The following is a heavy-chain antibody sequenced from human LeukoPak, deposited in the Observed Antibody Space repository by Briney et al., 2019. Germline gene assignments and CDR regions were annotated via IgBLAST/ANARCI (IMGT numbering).Heavy chain of an antibody. CDR1: GFTFTSA. D-gene: IGHD5/OR15-5a*01. Sequence: GESLRLSCAASGFTFTSAMRWVRQAPGKGLEWVSSITGSGDATFYAESVRGRFTISRDNSKNTLYLEMNSLRAEDTAVYYCAKGVSQPKYYFEYWGRGTLVTVSS. CDR3: AKGVSQPKYYFEY. V-gene: IGHV3-23*01. CDR2: ITGSGDAT. J-gene: IGHJ4*02.